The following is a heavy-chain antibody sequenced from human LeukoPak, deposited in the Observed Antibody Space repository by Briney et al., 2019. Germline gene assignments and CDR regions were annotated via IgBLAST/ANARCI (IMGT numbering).Heavy chain of an antibody. CDR1: GGSFSGYY. D-gene: IGHD3-9*01. V-gene: IGHV4-34*01. CDR2: INHSGST. Sequence: SETLSLTCAVYGGSFSGYYWSRIRQPPGKGLEWIGEINHSGSTNYNPSLKSRVTISVDTSKNQFSLKLSSVTAADTAVYYCAGIYYDILTGYFWGQGTMVTVSS. J-gene: IGHJ3*01. CDR3: AGIYYDILTGYF.